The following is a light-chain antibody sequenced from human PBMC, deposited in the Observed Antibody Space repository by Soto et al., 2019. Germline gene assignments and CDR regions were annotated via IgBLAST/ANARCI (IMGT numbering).Light chain of an antibody. J-gene: IGKJ1*01. CDR2: KAS. CDR1: QSISSW. Sequence: DIQMTQSPSTLSASVGDRVTITCRASQSISSWLAWYQQKPGKAPKLLIYKASSLESGVPSRFSGSGSGTEFTLTISNLQPDDFATYYCQQYNSYSCTFGQGTKVDIK. CDR3: QQYNSYSCT. V-gene: IGKV1-5*03.